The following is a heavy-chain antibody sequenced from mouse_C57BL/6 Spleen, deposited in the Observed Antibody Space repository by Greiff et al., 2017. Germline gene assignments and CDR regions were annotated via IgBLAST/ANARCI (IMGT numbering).Heavy chain of an antibody. V-gene: IGHV5-6*01. CDR2: ISSGGSYT. Sequence: EVQRVESGGDLVKPGGSLKLSCAASGFTFSSYGMSWVRQTPDKRLEWVATISSGGSYTYYPDSVKGRFTISRDNAKNTLYLQMSSLKSEDTAMYYCARHYDGPYYAMDYWGQGTSVTVSS. CDR1: GFTFSSYG. D-gene: IGHD2-12*01. J-gene: IGHJ4*01. CDR3: ARHYDGPYYAMDY.